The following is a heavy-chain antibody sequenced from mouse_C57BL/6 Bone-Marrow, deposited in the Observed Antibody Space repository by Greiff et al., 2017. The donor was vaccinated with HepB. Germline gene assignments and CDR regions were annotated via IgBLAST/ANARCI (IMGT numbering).Heavy chain of an antibody. CDR3: ARGFYYDYGGAMDY. Sequence: EVKVEESGPSLVRPSQTLSLTCTVTGFSINSDCYWIWIRQFPGNKLEYIGYTFYSGITYYNPSLESRTYITRDTSKNQFSLKLSSVTTEVTATYYCARGFYYDYGGAMDYWGQGTSVTVSS. CDR2: TFYSGIT. V-gene: IGHV3-3*01. CDR1: GFSINSDCY. D-gene: IGHD2-4*01. J-gene: IGHJ4*01.